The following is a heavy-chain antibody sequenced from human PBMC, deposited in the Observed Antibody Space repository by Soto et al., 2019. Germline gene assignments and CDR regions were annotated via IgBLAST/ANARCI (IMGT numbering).Heavy chain of an antibody. CDR2: INHSGST. V-gene: IGHV4-34*01. D-gene: IGHD4-17*01. CDR3: ARRYGDCFDF. CDR1: GGSFSGYY. J-gene: IGHJ4*02. Sequence: SETLSLTCAVYGGSFSGYYWSWIRQPPGKGLEWIGEINHSGSTNYNPSLKSRVTISVDTSKNQFSLKLSSVTAADTDVYYCARRYGDCFDFWGQGTLVTVSS.